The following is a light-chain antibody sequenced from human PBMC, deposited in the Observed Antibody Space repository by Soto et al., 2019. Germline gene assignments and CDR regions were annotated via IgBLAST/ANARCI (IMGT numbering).Light chain of an antibody. CDR2: GAS. CDR3: QQYGSSPYT. Sequence: EIVLTQSPGTLSLSPGERATLSCRASQSVSSSYLAWNQQKPGQAPRLLIYGASSRATGIPDRFSGSGSGTAFTLTISRLEPEDFAVYYCQQYGSSPYTFGQGTKLEIK. J-gene: IGKJ2*01. CDR1: QSVSSSY. V-gene: IGKV3-20*01.